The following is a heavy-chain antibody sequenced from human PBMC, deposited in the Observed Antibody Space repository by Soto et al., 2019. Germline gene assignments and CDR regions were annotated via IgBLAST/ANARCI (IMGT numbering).Heavy chain of an antibody. D-gene: IGHD3-10*01. CDR3: AHHPYYGLGSYSFDY. J-gene: IGHJ4*02. CDR2: IYWDDDK. V-gene: IGHV2-5*02. CDR1: GFSLTTSGVG. Sequence: QITLKESGPTLVRPTQTLTLTCTFSGFSLTTSGVGVGWIRQPPGKALEWLTVIYWDDDKRYSSSLKSRLTITIDTSKNQVVLTMTNMDPVDTAKYYCAHHPYYGLGSYSFDYWGQGTLVTVSS.